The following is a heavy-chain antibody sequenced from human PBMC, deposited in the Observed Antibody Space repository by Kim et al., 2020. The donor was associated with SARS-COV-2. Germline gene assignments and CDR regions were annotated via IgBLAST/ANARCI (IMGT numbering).Heavy chain of an antibody. CDR1: GFTVSSNY. CDR3: ARAAYDSSGYYDGHFDY. V-gene: IGHV3-53*04. CDR2: IYSGGST. J-gene: IGHJ4*02. D-gene: IGHD3-22*01. Sequence: GGSLRLSCAASGFTVSSNYMSWVRQAPGKGLEWVSVIYSGGSTYYADSVKGRFTISRHNSKNTLYLQMNSLRAEDTAVYYCARAAYDSSGYYDGHFDYWGQGTLVTVSS.